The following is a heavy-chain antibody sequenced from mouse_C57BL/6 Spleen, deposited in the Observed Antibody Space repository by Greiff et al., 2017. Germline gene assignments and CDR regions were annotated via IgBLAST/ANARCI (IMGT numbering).Heavy chain of an antibody. CDR1: GFTFSSYA. CDR2: LSDGGSYT. D-gene: IGHD1-1*01. Sequence: EVQLVESGGGLVKPGGSLKLSCAASGFTFSSYAMSWVRQTPEKRLEWVATLSDGGSYTYYPDNVKGRFTISRDNAKNNLYLQMSHLKSEDTAMYYCASYYGSSPAWFAYWGQGTLVTVSA. CDR3: ASYYGSSPAWFAY. V-gene: IGHV5-4*01. J-gene: IGHJ3*01.